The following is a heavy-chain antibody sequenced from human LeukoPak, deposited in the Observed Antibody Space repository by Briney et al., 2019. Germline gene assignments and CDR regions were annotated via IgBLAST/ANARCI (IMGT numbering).Heavy chain of an antibody. CDR1: GFTFSSYG. CDR3: ARSLAGYYYYYMDV. Sequence: PGGSLRLSCAASGFTFSSYGMHWVRQAPDKGLEWVAVISYDGSNKYYADSVKGRFTISRDNSKNTLYLQMNSLRAEDTAVYYCARSLAGYYYYYMDVWGKGTTVTVSS. D-gene: IGHD2-15*01. J-gene: IGHJ6*03. CDR2: ISYDGSNK. V-gene: IGHV3-30*03.